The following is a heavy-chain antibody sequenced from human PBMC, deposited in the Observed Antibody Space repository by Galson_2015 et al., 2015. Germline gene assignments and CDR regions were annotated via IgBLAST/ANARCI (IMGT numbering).Heavy chain of an antibody. V-gene: IGHV3-9*01. D-gene: IGHD6-13*01. Sequence: SLRLSCAASGFTFDDYAMHWVRQAPGKGLEWVSGISWNSGSIGYADSVKGRFTISRDNAKNSLYLQMNSLRAEDTALYYCAKSWARDSSSWRGGTFDYWGQGTLVTVSS. J-gene: IGHJ4*02. CDR2: ISWNSGSI. CDR3: AKSWARDSSSWRGGTFDY. CDR1: GFTFDDYA.